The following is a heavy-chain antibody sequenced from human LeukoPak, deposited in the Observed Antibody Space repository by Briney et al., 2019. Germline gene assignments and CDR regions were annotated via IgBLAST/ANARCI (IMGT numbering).Heavy chain of an antibody. D-gene: IGHD6-19*01. Sequence: PSETLSLTCTVSGYSISSGYYWGWIRQPPGKGLEWIGSIYYSGSTFDNPSLKSRVTISIDKSRNQLSLKLSSVLAAATAVYYCASTQWPKWYFDLWGRGPLVTVSP. CDR3: ASTQWPKWYFDL. CDR1: GYSISSGYY. J-gene: IGHJ2*01. V-gene: IGHV4-38-2*02. CDR2: IYYSGST.